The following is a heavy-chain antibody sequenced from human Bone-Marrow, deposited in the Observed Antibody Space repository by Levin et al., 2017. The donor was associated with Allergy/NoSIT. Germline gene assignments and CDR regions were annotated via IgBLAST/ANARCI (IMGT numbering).Heavy chain of an antibody. CDR3: ARDRVVYRDYIVADY. Sequence: PSETLSLTCTVSGGSISSLDHYWSWLRQPPGTGLEWIGYIYYTGATYYNPSLKSRGSVSVDTSKNQFSLELSFVTAADTAVYYCARDRVVYRDYIVADYWGQGTLVTVSS. CDR1: GGSISSLDHY. D-gene: IGHD4-11*01. V-gene: IGHV4-30-4*01. CDR2: IYYTGAT. J-gene: IGHJ4*02.